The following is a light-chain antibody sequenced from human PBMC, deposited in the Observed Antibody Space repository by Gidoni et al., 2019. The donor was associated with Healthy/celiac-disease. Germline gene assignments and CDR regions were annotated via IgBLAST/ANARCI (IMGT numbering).Light chain of an antibody. CDR2: LGS. Sequence: VMTQSPLSLPVTPGEPASISCRSSQSLLHSNGYIYLDWYLQKPGQSPQLLIYLGSTRAAGVPDRFSGSGSGTDFTLKISRVEAEDVGVYYCLQALQSPLTFGGGTKVEIK. CDR1: QSLLHSNGYIY. J-gene: IGKJ4*01. V-gene: IGKV2-28*01. CDR3: LQALQSPLT.